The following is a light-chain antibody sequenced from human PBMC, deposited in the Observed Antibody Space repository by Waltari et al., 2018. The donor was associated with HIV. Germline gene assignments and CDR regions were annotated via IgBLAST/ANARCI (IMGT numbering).Light chain of an antibody. CDR2: EVT. J-gene: IGLJ2*01. CDR3: ASFTKDFTVV. Sequence: QSALTQPGSVSGSPGQSITISCTGTSNDIGTYNLVPWYQQNPGKAPKLMIYEVTNRPSGVPDRFSGSKSGNTASLTISDLRTEDETNYYCASFTKDFTVVFGGGTKVTVL. CDR1: SNDIGTYNL. V-gene: IGLV2-14*02.